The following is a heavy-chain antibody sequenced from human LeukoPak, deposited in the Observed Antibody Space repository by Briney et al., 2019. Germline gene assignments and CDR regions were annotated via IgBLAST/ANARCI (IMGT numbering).Heavy chain of an antibody. Sequence: GGSLRLSCAASGFTFDDYAMPWVRQAPGKGLEWVSGISWNSGSIGYADSVKGRFTISRDNAKNSLYLQMNSLRAEDTALYYCAKDLIIYDFYGMDVWGQGTTVTVSS. J-gene: IGHJ6*02. V-gene: IGHV3-9*01. D-gene: IGHD3-3*01. CDR2: ISWNSGSI. CDR3: AKDLIIYDFYGMDV. CDR1: GFTFDDYA.